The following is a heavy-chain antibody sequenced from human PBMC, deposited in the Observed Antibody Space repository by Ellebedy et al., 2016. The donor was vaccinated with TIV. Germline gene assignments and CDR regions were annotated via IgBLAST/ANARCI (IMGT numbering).Heavy chain of an antibody. J-gene: IGHJ1*01. Sequence: GGSLRLXCAASGFTFSFYWMNWVRQAPGKGLEWVSRINSDGSSTDYADSVKGRFTISRDNAKNTLYLQMNSLRAEDTAVYFCARMAYYDSSGYYGYFQHWGQGTLVSVSS. CDR1: GFTFSFYW. CDR2: INSDGSST. CDR3: ARMAYYDSSGYYGYFQH. V-gene: IGHV3-74*01. D-gene: IGHD3-22*01.